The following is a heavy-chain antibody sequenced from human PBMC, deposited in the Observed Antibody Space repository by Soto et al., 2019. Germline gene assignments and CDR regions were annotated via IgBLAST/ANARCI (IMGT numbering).Heavy chain of an antibody. CDR2: ISAYNGNT. D-gene: IGHD6-19*01. Sequence: QVQLVQCGAEVKKHGASLKVSCKASGYTFTSYGITWVRQAPGQGHEWMRGISAYNGNTNYAQKLQGRVTMNTVTSPRTADMELRSLGSADTAAYYSATDVYSGGWYALGGFDPGGQGTLVPVSS. CDR1: GYTFTSYG. J-gene: IGHJ5*02. V-gene: IGHV1-18*01. CDR3: ATDVYSGGWYALGGFDP.